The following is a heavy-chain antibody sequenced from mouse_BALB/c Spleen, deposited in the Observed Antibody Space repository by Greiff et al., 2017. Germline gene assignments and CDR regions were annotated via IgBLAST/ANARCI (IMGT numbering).Heavy chain of an antibody. CDR2: INPSTGYT. CDR3: ARGGIYYDYEEGAMDY. V-gene: IGHV1-7*01. CDR1: GYTFTSYW. J-gene: IGHJ4*01. D-gene: IGHD2-4*01. Sequence: QVQLQQSGAELAKPGASVKMSCKASGYTFTSYWMHWVKQRPGQGLEWIGYINPSTGYTEYNQKFKDKATLTADKSSSTAYMQLSSLTSEDSAVYYCARGGIYYDYEEGAMDYWGQGTSVTVSS.